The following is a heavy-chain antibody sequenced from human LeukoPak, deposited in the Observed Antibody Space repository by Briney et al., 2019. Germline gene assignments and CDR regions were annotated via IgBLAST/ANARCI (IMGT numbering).Heavy chain of an antibody. J-gene: IGHJ4*02. Sequence: SETLSLNCTVSIGSIDCYYWGWVRQRPGKGLEWIGRIYTTGATQYNPSLRSRIIMSVDTPTNQFSLNLRSLTVATPVVSYFGRQGYTAIYYYLDYWSQGTLVAVS. CDR3: GRQGYTAIYYYLDY. CDR2: IYTTGAT. CDR1: IGSIDCYY. D-gene: IGHD1-26*01. V-gene: IGHV4-4*07.